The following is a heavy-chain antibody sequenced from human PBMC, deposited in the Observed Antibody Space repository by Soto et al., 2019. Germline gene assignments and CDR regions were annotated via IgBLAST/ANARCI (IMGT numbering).Heavy chain of an antibody. V-gene: IGHV3-72*01. CDR3: AKVERSRYSTDF. Sequence: GGSLRLSCAASGFLFSDHYMDWVRQAPGKGLEWVGRSRNEANSYTTEYAPSVRGRFTISRDDSKDSLYLQMDSLDTEDTAVYYCAKVERSRYSTDFWGKGTLVTVSS. CDR1: GFLFSDHY. CDR2: SRNEANSYTT. D-gene: IGHD2-15*01. J-gene: IGHJ4*02.